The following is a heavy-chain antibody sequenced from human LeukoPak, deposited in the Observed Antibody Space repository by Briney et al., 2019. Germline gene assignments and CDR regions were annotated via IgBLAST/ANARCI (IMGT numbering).Heavy chain of an antibody. D-gene: IGHD1-26*01. J-gene: IGHJ4*02. CDR3: ARSGSWRFDY. V-gene: IGHV6-1*01. CDR1: GDTVSSNSVA. Sequence: SQTNSLTCAIAGDTVSSNSVAWNWVRQSPSSGLEWLGRPYYTSKWYNDYTVSVRGRITICPDTSNNQFSLQLNSVTPEDTAVYYCARSGSWRFDYWGQGTLVTAYS. CDR2: PYYTSKWYN.